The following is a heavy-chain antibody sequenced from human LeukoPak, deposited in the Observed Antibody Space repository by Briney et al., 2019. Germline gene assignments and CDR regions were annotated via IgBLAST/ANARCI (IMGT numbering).Heavy chain of an antibody. CDR1: GGSISSYY. CDR2: IYYSGST. D-gene: IGHD3-10*01. J-gene: IGHJ3*02. Sequence: PSGTLSLTCTVSGGSISSYYWSWIRQPPGKGLEWIGYIYYSGSTNYNPSLKSRVTISVDTSKNQFSLKLSSVTAADTAVYYCARDGGGTMVRGVILDAFDIWGQGTMVTVSS. V-gene: IGHV4-59*01. CDR3: ARDGGGTMVRGVILDAFDI.